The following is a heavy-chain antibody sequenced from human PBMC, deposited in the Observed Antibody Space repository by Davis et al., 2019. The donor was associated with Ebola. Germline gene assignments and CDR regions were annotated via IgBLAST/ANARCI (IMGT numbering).Heavy chain of an antibody. CDR2: ITLTGSSI. J-gene: IGHJ6*03. D-gene: IGHD3-3*01. CDR3: AKDRQRDGFWNMDV. V-gene: IGHV3-23*01. Sequence: GESLKISCAVSGFTFSNYAMNWVRQAPEKGLEWVSAITLTGSSIYYADSVKGRFTISRDTSKNILYLQMNSLRSDDTAIYYCAKDRQRDGFWNMDVWGTGTAVTVS. CDR1: GFTFSNYA.